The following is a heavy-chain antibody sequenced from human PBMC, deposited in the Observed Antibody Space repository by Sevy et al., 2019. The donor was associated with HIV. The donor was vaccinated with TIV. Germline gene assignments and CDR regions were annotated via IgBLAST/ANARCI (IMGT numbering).Heavy chain of an antibody. CDR3: AREGCTRPHDY. Sequence: GGSLRLSCAVSGFNFNIYSMSWVRQAPGKXLEWVSPLSFGGGKINYADSVKGRFIISRDDSKNTLYLQMNSLRAEDTAVYFCAREGCTRPHDYWGQGTLVTVSS. CDR1: GFNFNIYS. CDR2: LSFGGGKI. J-gene: IGHJ4*02. V-gene: IGHV3-23*01. D-gene: IGHD2-8*01.